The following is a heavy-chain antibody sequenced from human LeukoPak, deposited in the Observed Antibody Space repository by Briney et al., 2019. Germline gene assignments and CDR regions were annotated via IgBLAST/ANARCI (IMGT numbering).Heavy chain of an antibody. CDR3: ARHEMVRGVIIYYFDY. Sequence: SETLSLTCAVSGGSISSSNWWSWIRQPPGKGLEWIGYIYYSGSTNYNPSLKSRVTISVDTSKNQFSLKLSSVTAADTAVYYCARHEMVRGVIIYYFDYWGQGTLVTVSS. CDR1: GGSISSSNW. J-gene: IGHJ4*02. CDR2: IYYSGST. D-gene: IGHD3-10*01. V-gene: IGHV4-59*08.